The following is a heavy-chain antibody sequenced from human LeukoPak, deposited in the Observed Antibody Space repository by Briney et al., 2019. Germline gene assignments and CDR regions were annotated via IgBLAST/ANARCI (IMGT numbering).Heavy chain of an antibody. Sequence: GGSLRLSCAASGFTFDDYGMSWVRQAPGKGLELVSGINWNGGSTGYADSVKGRFTISRDTAKNSLYLQMNSLRAEDTALYYCARTYYYDSSGYFPLSWGQGTLVTVSS. CDR2: INWNGGST. CDR3: ARTYYYDSSGYFPLS. J-gene: IGHJ5*02. V-gene: IGHV3-20*04. CDR1: GFTFDDYG. D-gene: IGHD3-22*01.